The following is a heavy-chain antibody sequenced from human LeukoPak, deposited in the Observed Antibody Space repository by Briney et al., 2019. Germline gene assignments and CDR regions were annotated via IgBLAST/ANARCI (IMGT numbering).Heavy chain of an antibody. Sequence: SETLSLTCAVSGYSISSGYYWGWIRQPPGKGLEWIGSIYHSGSTYYNPSLKSRVTISVDTSKNQFSLRLSSVTAADTAVYYCVRSPPGIAAAGTLGSFDPWGQGTLATVSS. J-gene: IGHJ5*02. CDR2: IYHSGST. CDR3: VRSPPGIAAAGTLGSFDP. D-gene: IGHD6-13*01. V-gene: IGHV4-38-2*01. CDR1: GYSISSGYY.